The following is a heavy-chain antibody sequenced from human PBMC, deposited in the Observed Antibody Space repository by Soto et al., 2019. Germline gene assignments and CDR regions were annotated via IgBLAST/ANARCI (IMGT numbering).Heavy chain of an antibody. CDR1: GFTFRSHG. J-gene: IGHJ6*02. V-gene: IGHV3-30*02. CDR3: ANGAANGAANSNYGSGPPSLDV. CDR2: MPFDGKND. Sequence: PGGSLRLSCAASGFTFRSHGMRWFRQAPGNGLEWVAFMPFDGKNDYFYSDSVKGRFTISRDNSKNTLYLQMNSLRAEDTAVYYCANGAANGAANSNYGSGPPSLDVWGQATTVTVSS. D-gene: IGHD3-10*01.